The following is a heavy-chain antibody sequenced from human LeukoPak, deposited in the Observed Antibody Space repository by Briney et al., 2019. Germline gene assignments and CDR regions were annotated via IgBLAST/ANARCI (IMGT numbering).Heavy chain of an antibody. J-gene: IGHJ4*02. Sequence: ASVKVSCKASGYTFTSYGISWVRQAPGQGLEWMGWISAYNGNTNYAQKLQGRVTITTDTSTSTAYMELRSLRSDDMAVYYCARGDYYDSSGDPPFDYWGQGTLVTVSS. CDR1: GYTFTSYG. CDR2: ISAYNGNT. V-gene: IGHV1-18*03. D-gene: IGHD3-22*01. CDR3: ARGDYYDSSGDPPFDY.